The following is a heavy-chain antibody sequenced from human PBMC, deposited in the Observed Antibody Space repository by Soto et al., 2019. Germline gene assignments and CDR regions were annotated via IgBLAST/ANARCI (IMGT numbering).Heavy chain of an antibody. CDR2: ITASGGRT. D-gene: IGHD4-17*01. CDR1: GFTFSSYA. V-gene: IGHV3-23*01. CDR3: AKDTRYGDYGRWFDS. J-gene: IGHJ5*01. Sequence: EVPLLESGGGLGQPGGSLRLSCTASGFTFSSYAMTWVRQAPGRGLEGVSGITASGGRTYYADSVKGRFTISRDNCKSTLYLQMNSLRAEDTAVYYCAKDTRYGDYGRWFDSWGQGTLVTVSS.